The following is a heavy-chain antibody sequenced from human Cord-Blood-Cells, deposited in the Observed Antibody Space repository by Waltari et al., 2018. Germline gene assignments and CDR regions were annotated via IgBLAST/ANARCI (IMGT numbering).Heavy chain of an antibody. Sequence: QVQLVQSGAEVKKPGASVKVSCKASGYNFTGYYMHWVRQAPGQGLEWMGGINPNSGGTNYAQKVQGRVTMTRDTSISTAYMELSRLRSDDTAVYYCARDAGYSSFDYWGQGTLVTVSS. CDR1: GYNFTGYY. CDR2: INPNSGGT. V-gene: IGHV1-2*02. CDR3: ARDAGYSSFDY. D-gene: IGHD6-13*01. J-gene: IGHJ4*02.